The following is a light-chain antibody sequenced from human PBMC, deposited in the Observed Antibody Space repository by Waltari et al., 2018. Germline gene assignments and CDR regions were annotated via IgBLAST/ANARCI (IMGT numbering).Light chain of an antibody. J-gene: IGKJ4*01. V-gene: IGKV4-1*01. CDR3: QQYYATPLT. Sequence: DIVMTQSPDSLAVSLGERATINCKSSQSVLHTNNRNYLAWYQQRPGQEPKLLFSWASDRESGVPDRFSGSGSGTDFTLTITSLQAEDVATYYCQQYYATPLTFGGGTKVVIK. CDR2: WAS. CDR1: QSVLHTNNRNY.